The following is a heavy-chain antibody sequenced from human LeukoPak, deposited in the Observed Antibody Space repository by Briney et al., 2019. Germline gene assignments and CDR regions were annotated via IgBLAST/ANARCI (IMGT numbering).Heavy chain of an antibody. CDR2: ISYDGGKK. V-gene: IGHV3-30*18. D-gene: IGHD3-10*01. Sequence: GGSLRLSCAASGFTFSRYGMHWVRQAPGKGLEWVAVISYDGGKKYYVDSVKGRFIISRDNSKNTLYLEMNSLRAEDTAVYSCAKDSKGSGTYDYGVGASLDYWGQGVSVTVSS. CDR3: AKDSKGSGTYDYGVGASLDY. J-gene: IGHJ4*02. CDR1: GFTFSRYG.